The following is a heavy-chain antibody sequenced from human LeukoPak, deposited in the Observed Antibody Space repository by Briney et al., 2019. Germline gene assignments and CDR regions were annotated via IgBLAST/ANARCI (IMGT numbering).Heavy chain of an antibody. CDR3: ARGGVVVPAAKRYYFDY. D-gene: IGHD2-2*01. CDR1: GYTFTSYD. CDR2: MNPNSGNT. J-gene: IGHJ4*02. Sequence: ASVKVSCKASGYTFTSYDINWVRQATGQGLEWMGWMNPNSGNTGYAQKFQGRITMTRNTSISTAYMELSSLRSEDTAMYYCARGGVVVPAAKRYYFDYWGQGTLVTVSS. V-gene: IGHV1-8*01.